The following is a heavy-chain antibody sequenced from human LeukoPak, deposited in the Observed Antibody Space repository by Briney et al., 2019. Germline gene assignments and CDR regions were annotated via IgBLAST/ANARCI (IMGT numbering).Heavy chain of an antibody. V-gene: IGHV3-48*04. CDR3: ARGSGLLPI. J-gene: IGHJ3*02. Sequence: QPGGSLRLSCAASGFTFSSYSMNWVRQAPGKGLEWVSYISSSSSTIYYADSMKGRFTISRDNAKNSLYLQMNSLRAEDTAVYYCARGSGLLPIWGQGTMVTVSS. CDR1: GFTFSSYS. CDR2: ISSSSSTI. D-gene: IGHD3-10*01.